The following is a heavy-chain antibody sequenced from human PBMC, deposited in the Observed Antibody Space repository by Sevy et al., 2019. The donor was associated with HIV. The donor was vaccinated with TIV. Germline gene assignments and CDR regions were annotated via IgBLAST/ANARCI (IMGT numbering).Heavy chain of an antibody. CDR3: ALERLSSNVAEYFQN. Sequence: GGSLRLSCAASGFTFSDYSMHWVRQAPGKGLEWVATISYDGSNKHYADSVKGRFTLSRDNSKNSLFLQMNSLRPEDTAVYYCALERLSSNVAEYFQNWGQGTLVTVSS. V-gene: IGHV3-30-3*01. CDR2: ISYDGSNK. J-gene: IGHJ1*01. CDR1: GFTFSDYS. D-gene: IGHD1-1*01.